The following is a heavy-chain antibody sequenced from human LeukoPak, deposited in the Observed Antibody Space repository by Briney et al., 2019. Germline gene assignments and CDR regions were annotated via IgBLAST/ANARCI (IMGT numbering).Heavy chain of an antibody. Sequence: SQTLSLTCGISGDSVSSYSAAWRWNRRSPSGGLGWLGSTYYRSKWYNDYAVSVKSRTIIIPDTSKNQFSLQLNSVTPEDTAMYYCARGTSSGGGLGDWGQGTLVTVSS. CDR2: TYYRSKWYN. CDR3: ARGTSSGGGLGD. CDR1: GDSVSSYSAA. J-gene: IGHJ4*02. V-gene: IGHV6-1*01. D-gene: IGHD3/OR15-3a*01.